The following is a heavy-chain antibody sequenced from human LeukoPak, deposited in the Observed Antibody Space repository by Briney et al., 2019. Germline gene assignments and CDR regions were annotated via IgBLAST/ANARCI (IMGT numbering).Heavy chain of an antibody. Sequence: GGSLRLSCVASRFTFSSYSMNWVRQAPGKGLEWVSSISSTSSYIYYADSVKGRFTISRDNAKNSLYLQMNSLRAEDTAVYYCARERGYSYGYADYWGQGTLVTVSS. V-gene: IGHV3-21*01. J-gene: IGHJ4*02. CDR2: ISSTSSYI. CDR1: RFTFSSYS. CDR3: ARERGYSYGYADY. D-gene: IGHD5-18*01.